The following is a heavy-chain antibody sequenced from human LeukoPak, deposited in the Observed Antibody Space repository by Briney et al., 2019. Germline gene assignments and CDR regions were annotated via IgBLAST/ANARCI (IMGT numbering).Heavy chain of an antibody. CDR3: ARKYYYLDY. CDR1: GFTFSGYY. D-gene: IGHD3-10*01. Sequence: GGSLRLSCAASGFTFSGYYMSWVRQAPGKGLEWVANIKEEGSDKYYVDSVKGRFTISRDNAKNSLYLQMNSLRAEDTAVYYCARKYYYLDYWGQGTLVTVSS. V-gene: IGHV3-7*04. J-gene: IGHJ4*02. CDR2: IKEEGSDK.